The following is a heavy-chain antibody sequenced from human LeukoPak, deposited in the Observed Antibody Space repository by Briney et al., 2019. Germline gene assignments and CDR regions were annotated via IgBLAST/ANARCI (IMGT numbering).Heavy chain of an antibody. CDR1: GYTFTGYY. D-gene: IGHD6-6*01. CDR3: ARVWQLVRNSGYYYYGMDV. V-gene: IGHV1-2*02. CDR2: INPNSGGT. J-gene: IGHJ6*02. Sequence: ASVKVSCKASGYTFTGYYMHWVRQAPGQGLEWMGWINPNSGGTNYAQKCQGRVTMTRDTSISTAYMELSRLRSDDTAVYYCARVWQLVRNSGYYYYGMDVWGQGTTVTVSS.